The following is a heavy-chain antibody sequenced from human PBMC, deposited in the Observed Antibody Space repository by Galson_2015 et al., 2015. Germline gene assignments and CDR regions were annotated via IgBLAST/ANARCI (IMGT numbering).Heavy chain of an antibody. CDR2: WYDGSNK. Sequence: WYDGSNKYYADSVKGRFTISRDNSKNTLYLQMNSLRAEDTAVYYCAKDPDSSGWYGGFDYWGQGTLVTVSS. V-gene: IGHV3-33*06. D-gene: IGHD6-19*01. CDR3: AKDPDSSGWYGGFDY. J-gene: IGHJ4*02.